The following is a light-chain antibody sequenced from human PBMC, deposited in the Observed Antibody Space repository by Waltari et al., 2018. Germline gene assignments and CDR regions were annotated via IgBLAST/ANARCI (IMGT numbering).Light chain of an antibody. Sequence: SSEVTQDPHVSVALGQTVTITCRGDSFRRYYASWYRQRPGQAPVLVLYGKERPSGIPDRFSGSTSGDTAYLTITGAQEGDEADYYCLSRDTPSTRVFGGGTRLTVV. CDR2: GKE. CDR1: SFRRYY. J-gene: IGLJ3*02. CDR3: LSRDTPSTRV. V-gene: IGLV3-19*01.